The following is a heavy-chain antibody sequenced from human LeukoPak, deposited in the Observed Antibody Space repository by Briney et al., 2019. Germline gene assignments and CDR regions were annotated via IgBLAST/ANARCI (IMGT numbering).Heavy chain of an antibody. CDR1: GGTFSSYA. Sequence: ASVKVSCKASGGTFSSYAISWVRQAPGQGLEWMGRIIPILGIANYAQKFQGRVTITADKSTSTAYMELSSLRSEDTAVYYCARGADYYGSAGNRNDYWGQGTLVTVSS. V-gene: IGHV1-69*04. J-gene: IGHJ4*02. CDR2: IIPILGIA. CDR3: ARGADYYGSAGNRNDY. D-gene: IGHD3-10*01.